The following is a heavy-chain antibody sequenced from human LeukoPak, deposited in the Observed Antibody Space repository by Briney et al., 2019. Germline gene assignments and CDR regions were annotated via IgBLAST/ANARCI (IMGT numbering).Heavy chain of an antibody. Sequence: GESLKISCKGSGYSFTSYWIGWVRQMPGKGLEWMGIIYPGDSDTRYSPSLQGQATISADKSISTAYLQWSSLKASDTAMYYCARLSSSSGWYWDYFDYWGQGTLVTVSS. D-gene: IGHD6-19*01. J-gene: IGHJ4*02. CDR3: ARLSSSSGWYWDYFDY. CDR1: GYSFTSYW. V-gene: IGHV5-51*01. CDR2: IYPGDSDT.